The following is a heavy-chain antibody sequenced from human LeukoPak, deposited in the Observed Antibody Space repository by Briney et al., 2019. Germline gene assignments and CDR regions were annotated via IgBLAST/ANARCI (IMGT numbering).Heavy chain of an antibody. V-gene: IGHV4-30-2*01. CDR2: IYHSRST. Sequence: SETLSLTCAVSGGSISSGGYSWSWIRQPPGKGLEWIGYIYHSRSTYYNPSLKSRVTISVDRSKNQFSLKLSSVTAADTAVYYCARYDSSGYYGYYFDYWGQGTLVTVSS. CDR1: GGSISSGGYS. D-gene: IGHD3-22*01. CDR3: ARYDSSGYYGYYFDY. J-gene: IGHJ4*02.